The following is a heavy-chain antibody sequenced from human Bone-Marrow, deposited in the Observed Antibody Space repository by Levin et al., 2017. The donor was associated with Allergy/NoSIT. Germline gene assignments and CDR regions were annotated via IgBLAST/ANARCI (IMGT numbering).Heavy chain of an antibody. D-gene: IGHD3-10*01. CDR3: ARGSGPRFDY. Sequence: SETLSLTCAVSGGSISSSNWWSWVRQPPGEELEWIGEIFHTGSTYYNPSLKSRVTISVDNSKNQFSLNLNSVTAADTAVYYCARGSGPRFDYWGQGTLVTVPS. J-gene: IGHJ4*02. V-gene: IGHV4-4*02. CDR1: GGSISSSNW. CDR2: IFHTGST.